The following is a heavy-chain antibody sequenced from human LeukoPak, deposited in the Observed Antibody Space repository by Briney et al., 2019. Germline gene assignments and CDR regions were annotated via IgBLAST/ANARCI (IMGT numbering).Heavy chain of an antibody. V-gene: IGHV3-30-3*02. CDR3: AKRGEYSSSSPFDY. Sequence: GGSLRLSCAASGFTFSSYATHWVRQAPGKGLEWVAVISYDGSNKYYADSVKGRFTISRDNSKNTLYLQMNSLRAEDTAVYYCAKRGEYSSSSPFDYWGQGTLVTVSS. CDR2: ISYDGSNK. D-gene: IGHD6-6*01. CDR1: GFTFSSYA. J-gene: IGHJ4*02.